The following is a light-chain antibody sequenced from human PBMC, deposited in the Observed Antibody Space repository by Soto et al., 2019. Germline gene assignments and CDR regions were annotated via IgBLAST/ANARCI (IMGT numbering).Light chain of an antibody. Sequence: EIVLTQSPATLSLSPGERAALSCRASQSVSSYLAWYQQNPGQAPRLLIYDASKRATVIPARFSGSGSGTDFTLTISSLEAEDCAVYFCQQSSNWPSTFGGGTMVE. CDR2: DAS. J-gene: IGKJ4*01. CDR1: QSVSSY. V-gene: IGKV3-11*01. CDR3: QQSSNWPST.